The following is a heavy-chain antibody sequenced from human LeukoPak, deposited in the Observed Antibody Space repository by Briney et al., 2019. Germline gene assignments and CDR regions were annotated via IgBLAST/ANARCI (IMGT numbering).Heavy chain of an antibody. D-gene: IGHD2-15*01. CDR1: GGSINSGGYY. Sequence: SQTLSLTCTVSGGSINSGGYYWSWIRQSAGKGLEWIGRISASGKTNYNPSLEDRVTISVDTSKNQFSLKLRSVTAADTAVYYCARRKGYCSGGSCFPRRYSYGPFDYWGQGTLVTVSS. J-gene: IGHJ4*02. V-gene: IGHV4-61*02. CDR3: ARRKGYCSGGSCFPRRYSYGPFDY. CDR2: ISASGKT.